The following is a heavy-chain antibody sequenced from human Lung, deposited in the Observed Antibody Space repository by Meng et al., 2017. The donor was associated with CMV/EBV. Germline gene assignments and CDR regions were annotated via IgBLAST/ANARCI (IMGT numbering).Heavy chain of an antibody. V-gene: IGHV3-48*04. D-gene: IGHD3-22*01. CDR2: ISFSGTTM. J-gene: IGHJ4*02. Sequence: SFAASGFTFSDYSLNWVRQAPGKGLEWISYISFSGTTMYYADSVKGRFTISRDYAKNSLYLQMNSLRAEDTAVYYCARNWGYNDGTSYYWGMFDYWXQGTXVTVSS. CDR3: ARNWGYNDGTSYYWGMFDY. CDR1: GFTFSDYS.